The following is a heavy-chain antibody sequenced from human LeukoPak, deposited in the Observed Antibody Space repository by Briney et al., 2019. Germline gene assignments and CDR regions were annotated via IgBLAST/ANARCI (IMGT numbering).Heavy chain of an antibody. J-gene: IGHJ4*02. CDR2: ITGNGGST. Sequence: GGSLRLSCAASGFTFSTYAMTWVRQAPGKGLDWVSGITGNGGSTYYADSVKGRFTISRDNSKNTLYLQMDSLRAEDTAVCYCAKESSQWLVPYWGRGTLVTVSS. CDR1: GFTFSTYA. D-gene: IGHD6-19*01. V-gene: IGHV3-23*01. CDR3: AKESSQWLVPY.